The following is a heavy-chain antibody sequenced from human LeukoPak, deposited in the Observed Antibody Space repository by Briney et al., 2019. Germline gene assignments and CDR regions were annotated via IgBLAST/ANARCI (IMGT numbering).Heavy chain of an antibody. CDR1: GGTFSNYA. Sequence: SVKVSCKASGGTFSNYAITWVRQAPGQGLAWMGAINPIFGTANYAQKFQGRVTMTRDTSTSTVYMELSSLRSEDTAVYYCARARYYYYYMDVWGKGTTVTVSS. CDR2: INPIFGTA. V-gene: IGHV1-69*05. CDR3: ARARYYYYYMDV. J-gene: IGHJ6*03.